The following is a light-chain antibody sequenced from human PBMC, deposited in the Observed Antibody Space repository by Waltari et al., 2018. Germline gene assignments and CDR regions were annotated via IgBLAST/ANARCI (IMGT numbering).Light chain of an antibody. CDR3: CAYAGGPWV. CDR1: SSDVGGHNH. V-gene: IGLV2-11*01. Sequence: QSALTQPRSVSGSPGQSVTVSCAGTSSDVGGHNHVSWYQQYPGGAPKVIIHDINKRPSGVPARFSGSRSGNTASLTISGLQAEDEADYYCCAYAGGPWVFGGGTRVTVL. CDR2: DIN. J-gene: IGLJ3*02.